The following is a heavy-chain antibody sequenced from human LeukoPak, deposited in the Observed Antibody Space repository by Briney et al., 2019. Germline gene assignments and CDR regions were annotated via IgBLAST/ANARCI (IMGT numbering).Heavy chain of an antibody. V-gene: IGHV3-21*01. CDR2: ISSSCRHI. CDR3: ARDASAYYYGSGSYPDC. Sequence: GGSLRLSCAASGFTFNRYSMNCVRQAPGKGREWVSSISSSCRHIYYADSVKGRFTISRDNAKHSLYMQMHSQRAEHTAIYYCARDASAYYYGSGSYPDCWGEGTLVTVSS. J-gene: IGHJ4*02. CDR1: GFTFNRYS. D-gene: IGHD3-10*01.